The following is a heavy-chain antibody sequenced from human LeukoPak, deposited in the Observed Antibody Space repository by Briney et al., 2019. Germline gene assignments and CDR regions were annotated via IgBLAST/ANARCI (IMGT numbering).Heavy chain of an antibody. V-gene: IGHV3-23*01. J-gene: IGHJ4*02. CDR3: ANRKYYFDY. CDR2: ISGSGGST. CDR1: GGSISSSN. Sequence: PSGTLSLTCAVSGGSISSSNWWSWVRQAPGKGLEWVSAISGSGGSTYYADSVKGRFTISRDNSKNTLYLQMNSLRAEDTAVYYCANRKYYFDYWGQGTLVTVSS.